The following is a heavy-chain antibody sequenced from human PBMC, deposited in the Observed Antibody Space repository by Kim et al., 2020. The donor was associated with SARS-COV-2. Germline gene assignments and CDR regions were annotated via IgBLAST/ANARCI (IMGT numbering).Heavy chain of an antibody. Sequence: SETLSLTCTVSGGSISSYYWSWIRQPPGKGLEWIGYIYYSGSTNYNPSLKSRVTISVDTSKNQFSLKLSSVTAADTAVYYCARLALGYCSSTICYAGFDPWGQGTLVTVSS. CDR3: ARLALGYCSSTICYAGFDP. J-gene: IGHJ5*02. D-gene: IGHD2-2*01. CDR2: IYYSGST. CDR1: GGSISSYY. V-gene: IGHV4-59*01.